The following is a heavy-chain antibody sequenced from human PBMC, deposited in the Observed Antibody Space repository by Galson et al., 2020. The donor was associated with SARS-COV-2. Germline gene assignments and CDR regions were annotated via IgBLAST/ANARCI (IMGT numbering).Heavy chain of an antibody. V-gene: IGHV1-3*01. D-gene: IGHD3-3*01. J-gene: IGHJ4*02. CDR1: GYTFTSYA. CDR3: ARGLYYDFWSGYLEGVQRDFDY. Sequence: ASVKVSCKASGYTFTSYAMHWVRQDPGQRLEWMGWINAGTGNTKYSQKFQGRVTITRDTSASTAYMELSSLRSEDTAVYYCARGLYYDFWSGYLEGVQRDFDYWGQGTLVTVSS. CDR2: INAGTGNT.